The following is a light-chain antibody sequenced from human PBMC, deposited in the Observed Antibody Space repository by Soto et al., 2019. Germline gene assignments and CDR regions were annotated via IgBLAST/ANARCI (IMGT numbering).Light chain of an antibody. CDR1: SSDVGGSNF. Sequence: QSVLTQPASVSDSPGQSITISCTGTSSDVGGSNFVSWYQQHPGKPPKLIIYDVANRPSGVSNRFSGSKSGSTASLIISRLQTEDEADYYCVSYAGSNNSVFGTGTKVTVL. CDR2: DVA. J-gene: IGLJ1*01. CDR3: VSYAGSNNSV. V-gene: IGLV2-14*03.